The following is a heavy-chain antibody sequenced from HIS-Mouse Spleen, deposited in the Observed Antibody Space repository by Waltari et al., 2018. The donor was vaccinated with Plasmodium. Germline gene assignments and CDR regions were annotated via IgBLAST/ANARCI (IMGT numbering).Heavy chain of an antibody. CDR1: GFPFSSYG. CDR3: AKILSYSSSPEDY. CDR2: ISYDGSNK. Sequence: QVQLVESGGGVVQPGRSLRLSCAASGFPFSSYGMHWVRQAPGKGLEWVAVISYDGSNKDYADSVKGRFTISRDNSKNTLYLQMNSLRAEDTAVYYCAKILSYSSSPEDYWGQGTLVTVSS. D-gene: IGHD6-6*01. V-gene: IGHV3-30*18. J-gene: IGHJ4*02.